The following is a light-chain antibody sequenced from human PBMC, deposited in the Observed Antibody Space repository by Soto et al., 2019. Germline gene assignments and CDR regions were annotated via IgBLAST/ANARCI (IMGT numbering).Light chain of an antibody. CDR2: DSS. Sequence: SPGERVTLSCRASQTVTNNLAWYQQRPGQAPRLLIYDSSSRATGVPARFSGSGSGTEFTLTISSLKAEDFAVYYCQQYNDRPPLTFGGGTKVDI. J-gene: IGKJ4*01. CDR1: QTVTNN. V-gene: IGKV3-15*01. CDR3: QQYNDRPPLT.